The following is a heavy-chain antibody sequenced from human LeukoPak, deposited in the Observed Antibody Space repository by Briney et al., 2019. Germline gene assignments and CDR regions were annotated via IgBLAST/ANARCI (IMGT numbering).Heavy chain of an antibody. CDR1: EFTFSSYG. D-gene: IGHD5-12*01. CDR3: ARGRFSGYVNSYYGMDV. Sequence: GGSLSLSCAASEFTFSSYGMHWVRQAPGKGLEWVAVISYDGSNKYYADSVEGRFTISRDNSKNTLYLQMNSLRAEDTAVYYCARGRFSGYVNSYYGMDVWGRGTTVTVSS. J-gene: IGHJ6*02. V-gene: IGHV3-30*03. CDR2: ISYDGSNK.